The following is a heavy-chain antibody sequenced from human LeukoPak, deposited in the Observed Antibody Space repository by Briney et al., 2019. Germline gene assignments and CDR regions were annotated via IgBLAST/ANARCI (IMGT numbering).Heavy chain of an antibody. D-gene: IGHD3-22*01. V-gene: IGHV4-59*12. CDR2: IYYSGST. CDR3: ARDFLSSYYDSSGYHDY. J-gene: IGHJ4*02. Sequence: SETLSLTCTVSGGSISSYYWSWIRQPPGKGLEWIGYIYYSGSTYYNPSLKSRVTISVDTSKNQFSLKLSSVTAADTAVYYCARDFLSSYYDSSGYHDYWGQGTLVTVSS. CDR1: GGSISSYY.